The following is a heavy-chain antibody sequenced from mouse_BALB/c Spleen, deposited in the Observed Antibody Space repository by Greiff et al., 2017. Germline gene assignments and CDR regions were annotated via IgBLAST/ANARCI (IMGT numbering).Heavy chain of an antibody. CDR3: ARDEGYGSFAY. J-gene: IGHJ3*01. CDR1: GFTFSSYA. CDR2: ISSGGST. V-gene: IGHV5-6-5*01. D-gene: IGHD2-10*02. Sequence: EVNLVESGGGLVKPGGSLKLSCAASGFTFSSYAMSWVRQTPEKRLEWVASISSGGSTYYPDSVKGRFTISRDNAKNNLYLQMSSLKSEDTAMYYCARDEGYGSFAYWGQGTLVTVSA.